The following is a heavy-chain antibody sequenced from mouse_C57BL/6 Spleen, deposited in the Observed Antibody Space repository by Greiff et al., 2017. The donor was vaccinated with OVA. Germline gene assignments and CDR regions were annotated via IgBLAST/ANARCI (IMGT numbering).Heavy chain of an antibody. D-gene: IGHD3-2*02. CDR2: IYPRSGNT. CDR3: GPTAQATGAY. J-gene: IGHJ3*01. Sequence: LVESGAELARPGASVKLSCKASGYTFTSYGISWVKQRTGQGLEWIGEIYPRSGNTYYNEKFKGKATLTADKSSRTAYMELRSLTSEDSAVYFCGPTAQATGAYWGQGTLVTVSA. CDR1: GYTFTSYG. V-gene: IGHV1-81*01.